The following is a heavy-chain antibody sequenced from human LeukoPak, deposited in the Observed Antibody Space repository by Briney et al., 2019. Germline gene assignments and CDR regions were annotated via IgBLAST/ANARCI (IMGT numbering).Heavy chain of an antibody. J-gene: IGHJ5*02. CDR1: GGSFSGYY. CDR3: ARHSYSSSWYAKKYNWFDP. Sequence: PSETLSLTCAVYGGSFSGYYWSWIRQPPGKGLEWIGEINHSGSTNYNPSLKSRVTISVDTSKNQFSLKLSSVTAADTAVYYCARHSYSSSWYAKKYNWFDPWGQRTLVTVSS. D-gene: IGHD6-13*01. V-gene: IGHV4-34*01. CDR2: INHSGST.